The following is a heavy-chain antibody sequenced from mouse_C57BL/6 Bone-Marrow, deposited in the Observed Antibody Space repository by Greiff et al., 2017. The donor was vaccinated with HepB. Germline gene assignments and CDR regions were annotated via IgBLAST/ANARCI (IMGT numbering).Heavy chain of an antibody. D-gene: IGHD1-1*01. V-gene: IGHV3-6*01. CDR3: ARPSFITTVVAHWYFDV. CDR2: ISYDGSN. CDR1: GYSITSGYY. Sequence: EVKLMESGPGLVKPSQSLSLTCSVTGYSITSGYYWNWIRQFPGNKLEWMGYISYDGSNNYNPSLKNRISITRDTSKNQFFLKLNSVTTEDTATYYCARPSFITTVVAHWYFDVWGTGTTVTVSS. J-gene: IGHJ1*03.